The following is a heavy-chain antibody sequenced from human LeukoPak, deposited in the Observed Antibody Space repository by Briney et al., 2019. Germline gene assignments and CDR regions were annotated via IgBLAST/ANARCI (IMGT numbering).Heavy chain of an antibody. V-gene: IGHV3-23*01. CDR1: GFTFSNYA. Sequence: GGSLRLSCAASGFTFSNYAMSWVRQAPGRGLEWVSAISGSSGLTYYADSVKGRFTISRDNSKNTLYLQMNSLRAEDTAVYYCAKGQRLWFPYFDYWGQGTLVTVSS. CDR3: AKGQRLWFPYFDY. J-gene: IGHJ4*02. D-gene: IGHD3-10*01. CDR2: ISGSSGLT.